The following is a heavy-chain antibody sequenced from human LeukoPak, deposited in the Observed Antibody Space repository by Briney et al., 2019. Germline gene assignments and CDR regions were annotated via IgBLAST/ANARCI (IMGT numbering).Heavy chain of an antibody. Sequence: PSETLSLTCTVSGGSISSSTYYWSWIRQPAGKGLEWIGRIYTSGSTNYNPSLKSRVTMSVDTSKNQFSLKLSSVTAADTAVYYCARGYYDSSGYYGWAWFDPWGQGTLVTVSS. J-gene: IGHJ5*02. CDR3: ARGYYDSSGYYGWAWFDP. CDR1: GGSISSSTYY. V-gene: IGHV4-61*02. D-gene: IGHD3-22*01. CDR2: IYTSGST.